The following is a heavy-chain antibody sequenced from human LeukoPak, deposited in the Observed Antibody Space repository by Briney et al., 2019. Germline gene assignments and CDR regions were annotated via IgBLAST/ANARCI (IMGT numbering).Heavy chain of an antibody. CDR3: AREDYDGSGYHDF. CDR2: INPNSGGT. J-gene: IGHJ4*02. D-gene: IGHD3-22*01. V-gene: IGHV1-2*02. Sequence: ASVKVSCKASGYSFTGCYIHWVRQAPGQGLEWMGWINPNSGGTKYAQKFQGRVTMTRDTSISTAYMELSRLRSDVTAVYYCAREDYDGSGYHDFWGRGTLVTVSS. CDR1: GYSFTGCY.